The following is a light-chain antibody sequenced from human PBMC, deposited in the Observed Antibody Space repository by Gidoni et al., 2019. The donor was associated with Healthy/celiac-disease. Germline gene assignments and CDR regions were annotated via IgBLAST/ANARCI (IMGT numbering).Light chain of an antibody. CDR1: QRVSSSY. J-gene: IGKJ1*01. CDR2: GAS. Sequence: EIALTQSTGTLSFSPGERATLSCSASQRVSSSYLAWYQQKPGQAPRLLIYGASRRATGIPERFSGSGSGTDFTLTISRLEPEDFAVYYCQQYGSSPCTFGQGTKVEIK. V-gene: IGKV3-20*01. CDR3: QQYGSSPCT.